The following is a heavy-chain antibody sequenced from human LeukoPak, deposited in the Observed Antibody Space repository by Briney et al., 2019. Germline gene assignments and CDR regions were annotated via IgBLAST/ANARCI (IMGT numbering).Heavy chain of an antibody. CDR1: GYTFTSYD. D-gene: IGHD6-13*01. V-gene: IGHV1-8*01. CDR3: ARGPETAAGNYYYYYYMDV. J-gene: IGHJ6*03. CDR2: MNPNSGNT. Sequence: ASVKVSCKASGYTFTSYDINWVRQATGQGPEWMGWMNPNSGNTGYAQKFQGRVTMTRNTSISTAYMELSSLRSEDTAVYYCARGPETAAGNYYYYYYMDVWGKGTTVTISS.